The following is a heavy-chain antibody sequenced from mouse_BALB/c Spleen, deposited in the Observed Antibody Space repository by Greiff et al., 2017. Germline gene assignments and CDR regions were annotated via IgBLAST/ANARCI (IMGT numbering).Heavy chain of an antibody. CDR3: ARVRDYGSSYDAMDY. Sequence: EVMLVESGGGLVKPGGSLKLSCAASGFTFSDYYMYWVRQTPEKRLEWVATISDGGSYTYYPDSVKGRFTISRDNAKNNLYLQMSSLKSEDTAMYYCARVRDYGSSYDAMDYWGQGTSVTVSA. J-gene: IGHJ4*01. D-gene: IGHD1-1*01. V-gene: IGHV5-4*02. CDR1: GFTFSDYY. CDR2: ISDGGSYT.